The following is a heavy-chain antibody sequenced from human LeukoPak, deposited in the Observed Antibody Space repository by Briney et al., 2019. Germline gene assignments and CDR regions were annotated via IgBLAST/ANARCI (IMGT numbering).Heavy chain of an antibody. CDR3: ASIAVSDADAFDI. V-gene: IGHV4-59*01. J-gene: IGHJ3*02. Sequence: SETLSLTCTVSGGSISSYYWSWIRQPPGKGLEWLGYIYYSGSTNYNPSLKGRVTISVDTSKNQFSLKLSSVTAADTAVYYCASIAVSDADAFDIWGQGTMVTVSS. CDR2: IYYSGST. CDR1: GGSISSYY. D-gene: IGHD6-19*01.